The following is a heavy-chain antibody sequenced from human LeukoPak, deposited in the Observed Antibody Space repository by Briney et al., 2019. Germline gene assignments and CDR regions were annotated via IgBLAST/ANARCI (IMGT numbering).Heavy chain of an antibody. CDR1: GFTFSSYA. V-gene: IGHV3-23*01. Sequence: PGGSLRLSCAASGFTFSSYAMSWVRQAPGKGLEWVSAISGSGGCTYYADSVKGRFTISRDNSKNTLYLQMNSLRAEDTAVYYCAKGVVPAAIELLDYWGQGTLVTVSS. CDR2: ISGSGGCT. CDR3: AKGVVPAAIELLDY. D-gene: IGHD2-2*01. J-gene: IGHJ4*02.